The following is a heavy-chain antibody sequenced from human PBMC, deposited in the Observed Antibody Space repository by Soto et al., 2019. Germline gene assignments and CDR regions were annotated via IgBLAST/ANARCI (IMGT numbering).Heavy chain of an antibody. V-gene: IGHV3-30-3*01. CDR2: ISYAGSNK. J-gene: IGHJ2*01. CDR1: GFTFSSYA. Sequence: QVQLVESGGGVVQPGRSLRLSCAASGFTFSSYALHWVRQVPGKGLEWVAVISYAGSNKYYADSVKGRFTISRDNSKNTLDLQMNSLRTEDTAVYYCARPLWRDDYNWGYFDLWGRGTLVTVSS. D-gene: IGHD4-4*01. CDR3: ARPLWRDDYNWGYFDL.